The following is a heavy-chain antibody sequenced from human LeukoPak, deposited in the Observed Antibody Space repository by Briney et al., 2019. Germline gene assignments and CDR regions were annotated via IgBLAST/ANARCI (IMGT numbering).Heavy chain of an antibody. CDR3: ARDKWGSIDY. V-gene: IGHV3-30-3*01. J-gene: IGHJ4*02. D-gene: IGHD7-27*01. CDR2: VSFDGGDI. Sequence: PGGSLRLSCAASGFTFSTYAMHWVRQPPGKGLERVAVVSFDGGDIQYADSVRGRFTISRDNSKNTLFLQMNSLRTEDTAIYYCARDKWGSIDYWGQGILVTVSS. CDR1: GFTFSTYA.